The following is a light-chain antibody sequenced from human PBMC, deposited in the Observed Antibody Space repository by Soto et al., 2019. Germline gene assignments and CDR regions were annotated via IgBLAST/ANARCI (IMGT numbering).Light chain of an antibody. CDR1: QSVSSSN. CDR2: GAS. J-gene: IGKJ1*01. V-gene: IGKV3-20*01. Sequence: EIVLTQSPGTLSLSPGERATLSCRASQSVSSSNLAWYQQIPGQAPRLLLYGASNRATGIPDRFSGSGSGTDFTLTISRLEPEDFAVYYCQQYCTSHDWDQLAFGQGTKVEI. CDR3: QQYCTSHDWDQLA.